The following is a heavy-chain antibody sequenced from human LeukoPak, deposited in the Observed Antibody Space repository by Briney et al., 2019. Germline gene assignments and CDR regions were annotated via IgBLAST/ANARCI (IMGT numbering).Heavy chain of an antibody. Sequence: SETLSLTCTVSGGSISSYYWSWIRQPPGKGLEWIGYIYYSGSTNYNPSLKSRVTISVGTSKNQFSLKLSSVTAADTAVYYCARGADGGATYYYYYGMDVWGQGTTVTVSS. CDR3: ARGADGGATYYYYYGMDV. J-gene: IGHJ6*02. V-gene: IGHV4-59*01. CDR2: IYYSGST. D-gene: IGHD1-26*01. CDR1: GGSISSYY.